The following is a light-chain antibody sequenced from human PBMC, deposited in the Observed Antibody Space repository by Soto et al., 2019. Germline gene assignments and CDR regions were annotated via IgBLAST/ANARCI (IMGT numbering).Light chain of an antibody. CDR1: QSISRH. Sequence: DIQMTQSPSSLSASVGDRVTITCRASQSISRHLNWYQQRPGKAPKLLICAASSLQSEDPSRFSGSGSGTDFTLTISSLQPEDFATYYCQQSYSAPYTFGQGTKLEIK. V-gene: IGKV1-39*01. J-gene: IGKJ2*01. CDR2: AAS. CDR3: QQSYSAPYT.